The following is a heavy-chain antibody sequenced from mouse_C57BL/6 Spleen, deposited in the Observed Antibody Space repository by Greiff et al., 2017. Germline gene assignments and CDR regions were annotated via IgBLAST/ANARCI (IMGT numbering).Heavy chain of an antibody. V-gene: IGHV1-15*01. J-gene: IGHJ2*01. CDR2: IDPETGGT. CDR1: GYTFTDYE. CDR3: TRSSYSNPFDY. D-gene: IGHD2-5*01. Sequence: VKLQQSGAELVRPGASVTLSCKASGYTFTDYEMHWVKQTPVHGLEWIGAIDPETGGTAYNQKFKGKAILTADKSSSTAYMELRSLTSEDSAVYYCTRSSYSNPFDYGGQGTTLTVSS.